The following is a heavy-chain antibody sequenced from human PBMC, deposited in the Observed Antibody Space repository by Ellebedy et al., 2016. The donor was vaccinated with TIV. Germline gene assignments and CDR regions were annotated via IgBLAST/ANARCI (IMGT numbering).Heavy chain of an antibody. CDR3: ARVDYSSSWYKGWGNAFDI. Sequence: ASVKVSCXASGYTFTSYDINWVRQATGQGLEWMGWMNPNSGNTGYAQKFQGRVTMTRNTSISTAYMELSSLRSEDTAVYYCARVDYSSSWYKGWGNAFDIWGQGTMVTVSS. D-gene: IGHD6-13*01. CDR1: GYTFTSYD. CDR2: MNPNSGNT. J-gene: IGHJ3*02. V-gene: IGHV1-8*01.